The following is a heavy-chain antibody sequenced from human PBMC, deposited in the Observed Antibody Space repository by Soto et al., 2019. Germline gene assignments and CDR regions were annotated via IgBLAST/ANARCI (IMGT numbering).Heavy chain of an antibody. CDR2: IKQDGSEK. V-gene: IGHV3-7*01. Sequence: GGSLRLSCAASGFTFSSYWMSWVRQAPGKGLERVANIKQDGSEKYYVDTVKGRFTISRDNAKNSLYLQMNSLRAEDTAVYYCSIVIDDYVWGSYRPNWFDPWGQGTLVTVSS. D-gene: IGHD3-16*02. CDR3: SIVIDDYVWGSYRPNWFDP. J-gene: IGHJ5*02. CDR1: GFTFSSYW.